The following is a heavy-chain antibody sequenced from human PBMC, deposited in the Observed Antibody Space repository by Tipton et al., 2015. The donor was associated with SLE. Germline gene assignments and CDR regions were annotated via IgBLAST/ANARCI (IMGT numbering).Heavy chain of an antibody. CDR1: GGALSGYY. CDR2: INDSGGT. V-gene: IGHV4-34*01. CDR3: ARVFTNAFDY. Sequence: TLSLTCAVYGGALSGYYWTWIRQSPGKGLEWIGDINDSGGTYSNPSLNSRLTVSIDTSKKHFSLKLTSVTTADTGIYFRARVFTNAFDYWGQGALVTVSS. D-gene: IGHD2-8*01. J-gene: IGHJ4*02.